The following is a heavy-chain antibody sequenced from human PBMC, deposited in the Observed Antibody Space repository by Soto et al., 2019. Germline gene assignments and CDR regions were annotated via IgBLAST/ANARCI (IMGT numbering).Heavy chain of an antibody. D-gene: IGHD3-22*01. CDR3: ARVGPSHYDDRIGYFSPSDY. V-gene: IGHV1-69*01. J-gene: IGHJ4*02. CDR2: IIPMFGTA. Sequence: QVQLVQSGAEVKKPGSSVKVSCKASGDTFSSYAINWVRQAPGQGLEWMGGIIPMFGTANYAQKFKGRVTLTAGESACTVYMELSSLRYEDSAVYYCARVGPSHYDDRIGYFSPSDYWGQGTLVTVSS. CDR1: GDTFSSYA.